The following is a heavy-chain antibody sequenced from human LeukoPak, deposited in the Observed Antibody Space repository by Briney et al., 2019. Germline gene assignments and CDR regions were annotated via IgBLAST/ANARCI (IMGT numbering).Heavy chain of an antibody. CDR3: ARLPERSDLLPSYANSFDW. CDR1: GGSISSSNYY. J-gene: IGHJ4*02. V-gene: IGHV4-39*01. Sequence: SETLSLTCTVSGGSISSSNYYWAWIRQPPGKGLEWIGNIHYSGSTYYNASLNSRITMSIDTSKNRFSLRLSSVTAADTAVFFCARLPERSDLLPSYANSFDWWGQGTLVTVSS. CDR2: IHYSGST. D-gene: IGHD3-9*01.